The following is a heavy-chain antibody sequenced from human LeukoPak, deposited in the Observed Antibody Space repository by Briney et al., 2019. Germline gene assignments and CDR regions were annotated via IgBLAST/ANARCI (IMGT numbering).Heavy chain of an antibody. CDR2: IYYTGST. CDR1: GGSIRSSSYF. D-gene: IGHD4-17*01. Sequence: SETLSLTCSVSGGSIRSSSYFWAWIRQPPGKGLEWIGNIYYTGSTYSNVPLRSRVAISVDTSKNQFSLKLSSVTAADTAVYYCARRSDYGAKGFDYWGQGTLVTVSS. V-gene: IGHV4-39*01. J-gene: IGHJ4*02. CDR3: ARRSDYGAKGFDY.